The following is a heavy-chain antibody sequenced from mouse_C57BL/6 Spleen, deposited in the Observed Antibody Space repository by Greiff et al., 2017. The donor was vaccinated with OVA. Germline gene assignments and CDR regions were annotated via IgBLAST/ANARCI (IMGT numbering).Heavy chain of an antibody. Sequence: VQLQQSGTVLARPGASVKMSCKTSGYTFTSYWMHWVKQRPGQGLEWIGAIYPGNSDTSYNQTFKGKAKLTAVTSASTAYMELSSLTNEDSAVDYCTRLYDYIWYFDVWGTGTTVTVSS. CDR2: IYPGNSDT. J-gene: IGHJ1*03. V-gene: IGHV1-5*01. D-gene: IGHD2-4*01. CDR3: TRLYDYIWYFDV. CDR1: GYTFTSYW.